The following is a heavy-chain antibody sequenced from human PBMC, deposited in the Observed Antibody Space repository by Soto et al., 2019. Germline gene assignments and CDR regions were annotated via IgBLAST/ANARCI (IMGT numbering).Heavy chain of an antibody. CDR3: ARDKITGLFDY. V-gene: IGHV4-34*01. J-gene: IGHJ4*02. D-gene: IGHD2-8*02. CDR2: LNHSGST. Sequence: QVQLQQWGAGLLKPSETLSLTCAVYDGSFSGYSWTWIRQPPGTGLEWIGELNHSGSTNYNPSLKSRVTISVDTSKNQFSLKLTSVTAADTAVYYCARDKITGLFDYWGQGTLVTVSS. CDR1: DGSFSGYS.